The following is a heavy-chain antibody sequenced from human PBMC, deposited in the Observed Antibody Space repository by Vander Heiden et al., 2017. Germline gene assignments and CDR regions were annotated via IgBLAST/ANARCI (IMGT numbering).Heavy chain of an antibody. Sequence: EVQLVESGGGLVKPGGSLRLSCAAPGFTFSSYSMNWVRQAPGKGLEWVSSISSSSSYIYYADSVKGRFTISRDNAKNSLYLQMNSLRAEDTAVYYCARDHSSAYCGGDCQNWFDPWGQGTLVTVSS. J-gene: IGHJ5*02. D-gene: IGHD2-21*02. V-gene: IGHV3-21*01. CDR1: GFTFSSYS. CDR2: ISSSSSYI. CDR3: ARDHSSAYCGGDCQNWFDP.